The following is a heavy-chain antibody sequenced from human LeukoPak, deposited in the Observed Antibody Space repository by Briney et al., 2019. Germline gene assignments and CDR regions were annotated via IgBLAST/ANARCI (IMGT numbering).Heavy chain of an antibody. Sequence: SETLSLTCTVSGYSISSGYFWGWVRQPPGKGLEWIGSIYPGGTTYYSPSLKSRLTISVDTSRNQLSLKLSSVTAADTAVYYCARDLGLYDAFDIWGQGTMVTVSS. CDR3: ARDLGLYDAFDI. J-gene: IGHJ3*02. V-gene: IGHV4-38-2*02. CDR2: IYPGGTT. D-gene: IGHD7-27*01. CDR1: GYSISSGYF.